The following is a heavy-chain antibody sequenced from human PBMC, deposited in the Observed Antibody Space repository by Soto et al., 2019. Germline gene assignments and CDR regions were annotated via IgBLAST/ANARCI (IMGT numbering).Heavy chain of an antibody. V-gene: IGHV1-69*02. Sequence: QVQLVQSGAEVKKPGSSVKVSCKASGGTFSSYTISWVRQAPGQGLEWMGRIIPILSIANYAQKFQGRVTSTADKSTSTAYMELSSLRSEDTAVYYCARGGITGALGAFDLWGQGTMVTVSS. J-gene: IGHJ3*01. CDR1: GGTFSSYT. CDR2: IIPILSIA. D-gene: IGHD7-27*01. CDR3: ARGGITGALGAFDL.